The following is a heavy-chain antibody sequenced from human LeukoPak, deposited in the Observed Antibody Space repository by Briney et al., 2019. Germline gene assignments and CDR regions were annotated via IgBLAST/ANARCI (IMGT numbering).Heavy chain of an antibody. J-gene: IGHJ5*02. V-gene: IGHV3-23*01. CDR2: ISGSGGST. Sequence: PGGSLRLSCAASGFTFSSYAMSWVRQAPGQGLEWVSAISGSGGSTYYADSVKGRFTISRDNSKNKLSLQMNSLRAEDTAIYYCAKHPYEGYCSGGSCRNNWFDPWGQGTLVTVSS. D-gene: IGHD2-15*01. CDR3: AKHPYEGYCSGGSCRNNWFDP. CDR1: GFTFSSYA.